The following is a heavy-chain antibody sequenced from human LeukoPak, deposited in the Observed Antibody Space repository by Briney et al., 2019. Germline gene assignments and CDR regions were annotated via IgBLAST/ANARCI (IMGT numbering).Heavy chain of an antibody. J-gene: IGHJ3*02. V-gene: IGHV4-34*01. CDR3: ARSRGYRAAFDI. Sequence: SETLSLTCAVYGGSFSGYYWSWIRQPPGKGLEWIGEINHSGSTNYNPSLKSRVTISVDTSKNQFSLKLSSVTAADTAVYYCARSRGYRAAFDIWGQGTMATVSS. CDR2: INHSGST. D-gene: IGHD5-18*01. CDR1: GGSFSGYY.